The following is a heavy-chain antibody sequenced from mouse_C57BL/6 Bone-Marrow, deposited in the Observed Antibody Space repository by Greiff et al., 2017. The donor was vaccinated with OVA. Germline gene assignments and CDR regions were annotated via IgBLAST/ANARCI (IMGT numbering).Heavy chain of an antibody. J-gene: IGHJ3*01. CDR2: IDPENGDT. CDR3: TGVAWFAY. D-gene: IGHD1-1*02. V-gene: IGHV14-4*01. Sequence: VQLQQSGAELVRPGASVKLSCTASGFNIKDDYMHWVKQRPEQGLEWIGWIDPENGDTEYASKFQGKATITADTSSNTAYLPLSSLTSEDTAVYYCTGVAWFAYWGQGTLVTVSA. CDR1: GFNIKDDY.